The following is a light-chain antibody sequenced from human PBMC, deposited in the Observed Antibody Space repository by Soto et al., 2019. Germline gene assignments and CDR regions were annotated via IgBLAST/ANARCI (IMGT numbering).Light chain of an antibody. J-gene: IGKJ4*01. CDR1: QAINNY. CDR2: AAS. V-gene: IGKV1-27*01. Sequence: DIQMTQSPSSLSASVGDRVTITCRASQAINNYVAWYQQKPGQCPQLLIYAASTLQSGVPSRFSGSGSGTAFTLTISSLQPEDVATYYCQKYDSVLLIFGGGTKVEVK. CDR3: QKYDSVLLI.